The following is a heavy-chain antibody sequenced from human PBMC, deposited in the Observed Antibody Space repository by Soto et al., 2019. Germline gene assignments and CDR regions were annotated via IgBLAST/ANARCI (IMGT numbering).Heavy chain of an antibody. J-gene: IGHJ4*02. V-gene: IGHV1-46*03. D-gene: IGHD1-26*01. CDR1: GFTVTNYY. Sequence: QVQLVQSGAEVKKPGTSVKVSCKASGFTVTNYYMHWLRLAPGQGPEWMGLINPAGDTTSFAPKFRGRVTVTRHTSTSTIYMEMRGPRSDDTAFYYCARDRTGAAYFDYWGQGTLVTVS. CDR3: ARDRTGAAYFDY. CDR2: INPAGDTT.